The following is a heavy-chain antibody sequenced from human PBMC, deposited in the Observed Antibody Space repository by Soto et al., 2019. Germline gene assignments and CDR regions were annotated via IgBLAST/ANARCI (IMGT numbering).Heavy chain of an antibody. CDR2: IFSSSNGI. D-gene: IGHD3-22*01. Sequence: EVQLVESGGGLVQPGGCLRVSCTASGLTFNSYSMNWVRQAPGKGLELVSYIFSSSNGIYYADSVKGRFTISRDNAKNALYLQMNSLRDEDTAVYYCARDKYFYDGSGPMESDYYYYGMDVWGQGTTVTVSS. V-gene: IGHV3-48*02. CDR1: GLTFNSYS. CDR3: ARDKYFYDGSGPMESDYYYYGMDV. J-gene: IGHJ6*02.